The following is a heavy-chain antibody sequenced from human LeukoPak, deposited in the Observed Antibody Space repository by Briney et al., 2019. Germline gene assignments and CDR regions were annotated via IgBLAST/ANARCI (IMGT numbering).Heavy chain of an antibody. CDR1: GYTFNSYG. CDR3: ARDHSNWNYAPDF. Sequence: GASVKVSCKASGYTFNSYGISWVRQAPGQGLEWMGWISAYNGNTNYAQKFRDRVTMSTDTSTGTAYLDVRSLTSDDTAVYYCARDHSNWNYAPDFWGQGTLVIVSS. V-gene: IGHV1-18*01. CDR2: ISAYNGNT. D-gene: IGHD1-7*01. J-gene: IGHJ4*02.